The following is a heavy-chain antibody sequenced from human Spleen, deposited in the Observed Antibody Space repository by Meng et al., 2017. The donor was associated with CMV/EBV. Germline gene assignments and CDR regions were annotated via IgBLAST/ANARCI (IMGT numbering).Heavy chain of an antibody. V-gene: IGHV1-69*08. J-gene: IGHJ6*02. CDR3: ARGPRNYGMDV. Sequence: SVKVSCKASGGTFSSYSITWIRQAPGQGLEWMGRIIPITGTGNHAQKFQGRVTITADKSTSTAYLELSSLTSEDTAVYYCARGPRNYGMDVWGQGTTVTVSS. CDR1: GGTFSSYS. CDR2: IIPITGTG.